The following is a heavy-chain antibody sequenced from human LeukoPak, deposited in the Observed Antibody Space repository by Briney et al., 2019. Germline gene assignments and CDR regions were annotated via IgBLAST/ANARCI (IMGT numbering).Heavy chain of an antibody. CDR2: IWYDGSKK. CDR1: GFTLTTYG. CDR3: ARDGGSGIDY. Sequence: PGGSLRLSCAASGFTLTTYGTHWLRQAPGKGLEWVAVIWYDGSKKLYGDSVKGRFTVSRDTSENTMYLQMNTLRAEDTAVYYCARDGGSGIDYWGQGTLVTVYS. D-gene: IGHD3-10*01. V-gene: IGHV3-33*01. J-gene: IGHJ4*02.